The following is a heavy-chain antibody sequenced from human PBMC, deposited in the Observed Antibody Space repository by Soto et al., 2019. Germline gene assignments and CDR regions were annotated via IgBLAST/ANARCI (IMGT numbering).Heavy chain of an antibody. CDR1: GFTVSSNY. D-gene: IGHD6-13*01. CDR2: IDSDDST. V-gene: IGHV3-66*01. J-gene: IGHJ5*02. CDR3: ARGGIASEGNWFDP. Sequence: EVQLVESGGGLVQPGGSLRLSCAASGFTVSSNYMSWVRQGPGKGLEWVSVIDSDDSTYYADSVKGRFTISRDNSKNTLYLQMNILRAEDTAVYYCARGGIASEGNWFDPWGQGTLVTVSS.